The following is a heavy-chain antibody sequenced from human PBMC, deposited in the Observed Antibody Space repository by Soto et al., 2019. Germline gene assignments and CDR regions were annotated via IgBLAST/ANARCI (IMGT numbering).Heavy chain of an antibody. V-gene: IGHV4-59*08. CDR3: ARHDSLEPPYYYYMDV. Sequence: ASETLSLTCTVSGGSISSYYWSWIRQPPGKGLEWIGYIYYSGSTNYNPSLKSRVTISVDTSKNQFSLKLSSVTAADTAVYYCARHDSLEPPYYYYMDVWGKGTTVTVSS. CDR1: GGSISSYY. CDR2: IYYSGST. D-gene: IGHD1-1*01. J-gene: IGHJ6*03.